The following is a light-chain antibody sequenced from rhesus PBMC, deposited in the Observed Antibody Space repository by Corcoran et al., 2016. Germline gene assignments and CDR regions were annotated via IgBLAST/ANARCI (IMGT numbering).Light chain of an antibody. CDR3: QQYNDSPPT. Sequence: DIQMTQSPSSLSASVGDRVTITCRASQGINHYVSWYQQKPGKAPKPLIPYASTLEAGVPSRFSGSGSGTDYILTISSLQPEDIATYYCQQYNDSPPTFGGGAKVEIK. J-gene: IGKJ4*01. CDR1: QGINHY. V-gene: IGKV1-66*01. CDR2: YAS.